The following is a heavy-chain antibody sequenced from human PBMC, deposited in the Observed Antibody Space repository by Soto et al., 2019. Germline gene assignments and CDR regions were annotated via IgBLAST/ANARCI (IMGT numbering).Heavy chain of an antibody. CDR1: GGTFSSYT. D-gene: IGHD2-2*01. Sequence: ASVKVSCKASGGTFSSYTISWVRQAPGQGLEWMGRIIPILGIANYAQKFQGRVTITADKSTSTAYMELSSLRSEDTAVYYCASGSEGYCSSTGCHDYWGQGTLVTVSS. J-gene: IGHJ4*02. CDR2: IIPILGIA. CDR3: ASGSEGYCSSTGCHDY. V-gene: IGHV1-69*02.